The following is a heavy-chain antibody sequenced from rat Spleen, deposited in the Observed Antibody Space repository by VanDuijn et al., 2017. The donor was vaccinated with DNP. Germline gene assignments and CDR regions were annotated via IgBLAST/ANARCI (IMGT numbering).Heavy chain of an antibody. CDR3: TTGAGSY. CDR2: ISYDGGST. D-gene: IGHD5-1*01. V-gene: IGHV5-20*01. Sequence: EVRLVESGGGLVQPGRSLKLSCVASGFTFSNYWMYWIRQAPTKGLEWVASISYDGGSTYYRDSVKGRFTISRDNAKRTLYLQMDSLRSEDTATYYCTTGAGSYWGQGVMVTVSS. CDR1: GFTFSNYW. J-gene: IGHJ2*01.